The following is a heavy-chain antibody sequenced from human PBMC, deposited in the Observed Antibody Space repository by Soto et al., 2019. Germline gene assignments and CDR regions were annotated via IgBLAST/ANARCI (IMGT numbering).Heavy chain of an antibody. CDR1: GGSISSSSYY. D-gene: IGHD2-2*01. V-gene: IGHV4-39*01. Sequence: SETLSLTCTVSGGSISSSSYYWGWIRQPPGKGLEWIGSIYYSGSTYYNPSLKSRVTISVDTSKNQFSLKLSSVTAADTAVYYCAGHVPAAMPHFGYWGQGTLVTVSS. CDR2: IYYSGST. CDR3: AGHVPAAMPHFGY. J-gene: IGHJ4*02.